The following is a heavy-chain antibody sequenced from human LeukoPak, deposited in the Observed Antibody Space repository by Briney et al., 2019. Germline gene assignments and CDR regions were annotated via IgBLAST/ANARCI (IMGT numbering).Heavy chain of an antibody. Sequence: ASVKVSCKASGYTFNEYYIHWVRQAPGHGLEWMGWINPDTGGTNYAQKVQGRVTMTGDTSISTAYMELRRLTSDDTALYYCARVRLYCIGGNCYSYFGMDVWGQGTAVTVSS. CDR2: INPDTGGT. CDR1: GYTFNEYY. D-gene: IGHD2-15*01. CDR3: ARVRLYCIGGNCYSYFGMDV. J-gene: IGHJ6*02. V-gene: IGHV1-2*02.